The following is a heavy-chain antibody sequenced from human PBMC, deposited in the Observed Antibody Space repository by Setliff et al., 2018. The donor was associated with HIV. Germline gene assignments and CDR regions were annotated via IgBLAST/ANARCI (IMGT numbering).Heavy chain of an antibody. J-gene: IGHJ4*02. CDR1: GYTFTSYG. CDR3: ARQLSNSFDY. D-gene: IGHD1-1*01. V-gene: IGHV1-18*01. CDR2: ISAYNGNT. Sequence: ASVKVSCKASGYTFTSYGISWVRQAPGQGLEWMGWISAYNGNTNYAQKLQGRVTMTTDRSINTAYMEFSGLTSDDTAVYHCARQLSNSFDYWGQGTLVTVSS.